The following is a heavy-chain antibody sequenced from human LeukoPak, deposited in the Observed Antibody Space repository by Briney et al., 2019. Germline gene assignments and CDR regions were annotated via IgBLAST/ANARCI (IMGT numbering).Heavy chain of an antibody. D-gene: IGHD1-1*01. J-gene: IGHJ5*02. CDR1: GYTFTDYY. CDR3: ARVADSTGTTGIFTLYWFDP. Sequence: ASVKVSCKASGYTFTDYYIHWVRQAPGQGLEWMSCINAKSGCTNYAHKFQDRVIMTRDTSISTAYMELSRLTSDDTEVYYCARVADSTGTTGIFTLYWFDPWGQGTLVTVSS. CDR2: INAKSGCT. V-gene: IGHV1-2*02.